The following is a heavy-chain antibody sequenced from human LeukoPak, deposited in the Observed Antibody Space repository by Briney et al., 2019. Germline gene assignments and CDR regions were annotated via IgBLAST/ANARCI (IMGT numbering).Heavy chain of an antibody. D-gene: IGHD4-17*01. Sequence: SETLSLTCAVYGGSFSGYYWSWIRQPPGKGLEWIGEINHSGSTNYNPSLKSRVTISVDTSKNQFSLKLSSVTAADTAVCYCARGAYGQFDPWGQGTLVTVSS. CDR1: GGSFSGYY. CDR3: ARGAYGQFDP. V-gene: IGHV4-34*01. J-gene: IGHJ5*02. CDR2: INHSGST.